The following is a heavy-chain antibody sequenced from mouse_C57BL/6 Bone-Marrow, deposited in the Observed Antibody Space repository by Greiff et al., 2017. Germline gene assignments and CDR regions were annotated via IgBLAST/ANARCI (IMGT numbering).Heavy chain of an antibody. CDR3: ARQCYYGSSYWYFDV. D-gene: IGHD1-1*01. V-gene: IGHV5-6*01. Sequence: VQLKESGGDLVKPGGSLKLSCAASGFTFSSYGMSWVRQTPDKRLEWVATISSGGSYTYYPDSVKGRFTISRDNAKNTLYLQMSSLKSEDTAMYYCARQCYYGSSYWYFDVWGTGTTVTVSS. CDR1: GFTFSSYG. CDR2: ISSGGSYT. J-gene: IGHJ1*03.